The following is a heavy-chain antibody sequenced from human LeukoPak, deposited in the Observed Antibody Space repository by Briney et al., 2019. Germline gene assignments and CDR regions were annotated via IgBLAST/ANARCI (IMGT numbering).Heavy chain of an antibody. J-gene: IGHJ4*02. D-gene: IGHD4-17*01. CDR1: GYTFTSYP. Sequence: ASVKVSCKASGYTFTSYPISLVRQAPGQGLEWMGWITTYNGNTKYAQKLQGRVTMTTDTSTSTVYMDLRGLRSDDTAVYYCARGYDYGDYVGDFDYWGQGTLLTVSS. CDR2: ITTYNGNT. V-gene: IGHV1-18*01. CDR3: ARGYDYGDYVGDFDY.